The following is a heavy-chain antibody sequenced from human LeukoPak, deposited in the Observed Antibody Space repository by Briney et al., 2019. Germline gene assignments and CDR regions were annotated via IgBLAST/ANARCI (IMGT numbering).Heavy chain of an antibody. CDR2: MHPSTGNP. Sequence: GASVKVSCKASGYTFTNYAMNWVRQAPGQGLEWMGWMHPSTGNPTYAQGFTGRFVFSLDTSVSTTYLQISSLKAEDTAVYYCAAGGDYFDYWGQGTLVTVSS. CDR1: GYTFTNYA. D-gene: IGHD3-16*01. CDR3: AAGGDYFDY. V-gene: IGHV7-4-1*02. J-gene: IGHJ4*02.